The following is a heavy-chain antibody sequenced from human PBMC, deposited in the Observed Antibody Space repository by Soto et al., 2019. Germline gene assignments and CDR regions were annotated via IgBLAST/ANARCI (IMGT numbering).Heavy chain of an antibody. D-gene: IGHD4-4*01. J-gene: IGHJ6*02. CDR3: ARAPWAVYSLPYGMDV. CDR1: GGSFSGYY. CDR2: INHSGST. Sequence: SETLSLTCAVYGGSFSGYYWSWIRQPPGKGLEWIGEINHSGSTNYNPSLKSRVTISVDTSKNQFSLKLSSVTAADTAVYYCARAPWAVYSLPYGMDVWGQGTTVTVSS. V-gene: IGHV4-34*01.